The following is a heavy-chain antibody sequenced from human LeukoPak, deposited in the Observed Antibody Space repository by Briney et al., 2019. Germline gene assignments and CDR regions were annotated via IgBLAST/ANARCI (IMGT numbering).Heavy chain of an antibody. CDR1: GFIFSSSW. D-gene: IGHD2-21*02. Sequence: GGSLRLSCAASGFIFSSSWMSWVRQAPGKGLEWVANIKQDGSQKHYVDSVKGRFTISRDNSKNLLYLQMNSLGAEDTAVYYCVREFVVTGIRIMDVWGKGTTVIVSS. V-gene: IGHV3-7*01. J-gene: IGHJ6*03. CDR2: IKQDGSQK. CDR3: VREFVVTGIRIMDV.